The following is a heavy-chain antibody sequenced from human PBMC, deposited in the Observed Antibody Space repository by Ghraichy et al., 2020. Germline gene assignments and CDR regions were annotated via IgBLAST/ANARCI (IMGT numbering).Heavy chain of an antibody. CDR1: GFTFSSHH. CDR3: AKDLGIAVAADWFDP. J-gene: IGHJ5*02. Sequence: LNISCAASGFTFSSHHMTWVRQAPGKGLEWVSAISGSGDRTYYADSVKGRFTISRDNSKNMLHLEMNSLRAEDTAVYYCAKDLGIAVAADWFDPRGQGMLVTVSS. D-gene: IGHD6-19*01. V-gene: IGHV3-23*01. CDR2: ISGSGDRT.